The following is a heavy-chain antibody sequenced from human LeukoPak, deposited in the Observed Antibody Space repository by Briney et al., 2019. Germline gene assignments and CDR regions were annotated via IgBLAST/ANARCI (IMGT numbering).Heavy chain of an antibody. CDR1: GGSISSHY. D-gene: IGHD2-2*01. Sequence: PSQTLSLTCTVSGGSISSHYWSWIRQPPGKGLEWIGSIYYSGSTYYNPSLKSRVTISVDRSKNQFSLKLSSVTAADTAVYYCARVVEVVVPATTSNWFDPWGQGTLVTVSS. CDR2: IYYSGST. V-gene: IGHV4-59*11. CDR3: ARVVEVVVPATTSNWFDP. J-gene: IGHJ5*02.